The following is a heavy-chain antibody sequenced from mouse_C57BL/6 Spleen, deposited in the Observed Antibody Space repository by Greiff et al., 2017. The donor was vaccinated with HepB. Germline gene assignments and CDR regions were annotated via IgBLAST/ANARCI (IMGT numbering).Heavy chain of an antibody. J-gene: IGHJ2*01. D-gene: IGHD4-1*01. CDR2: IYPRSGNT. CDR1: GYTFTSYG. CDR3: AELGRYYFDY. Sequence: VQLQQSGAELARPGASVKLSCKASGYTFTSYGISWVKQRTGQGLEWIGEIYPRSGNTYYNEKFKGKATLTADKSSSTAYMERRTLTSEDSAVCFCAELGRYYFDYWGQGTTLTVSS. V-gene: IGHV1-81*01.